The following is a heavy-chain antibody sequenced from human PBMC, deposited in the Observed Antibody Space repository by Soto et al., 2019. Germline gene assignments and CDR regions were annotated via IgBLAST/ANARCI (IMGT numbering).Heavy chain of an antibody. CDR2: IYYSGST. V-gene: IGHV4-59*08. J-gene: IGHJ4*02. Sequence: SETLSLTCTVSGGSISSYYWSWIRQPPGKGLEWIGYIYYSGSTNYNPSLKSRVTISVDTSKNHFSLKLSSVTAADTAVYYCARQGGAYGDFDYWGQGTLVTVSS. CDR3: ARQGGAYGDFDY. CDR1: GGSISSYY. D-gene: IGHD4-17*01.